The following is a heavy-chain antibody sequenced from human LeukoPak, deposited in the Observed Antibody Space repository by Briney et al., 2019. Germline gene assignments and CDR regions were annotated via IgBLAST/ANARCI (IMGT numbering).Heavy chain of an antibody. CDR3: ARGGRDYVWGSYRYFDY. Sequence: PSETLSLTCAVYGGSFSGYYWSWIRQPPGRGLEWIGEINHSGSTNYNPSLKSRVTISVDTSKNQFSLKLSSVTAADTAVYYCARGGRDYVWGSYRYFDYWGQGTLVTVSS. J-gene: IGHJ4*02. D-gene: IGHD3-16*02. CDR2: INHSGST. CDR1: GGSFSGYY. V-gene: IGHV4-34*01.